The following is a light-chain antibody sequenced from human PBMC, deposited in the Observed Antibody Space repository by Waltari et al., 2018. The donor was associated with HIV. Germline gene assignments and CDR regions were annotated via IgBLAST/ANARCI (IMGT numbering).Light chain of an antibody. CDR3: QQRSNWPKT. Sequence: IVLTQSPATLSLSPGERATLSCRASQSVSSYLAWYQQKPGQAPRLLIYDASNRATGILARFSGSGSGTDFTLTISSLEPEDFAVYYCQQRSNWPKTFGQGTKLEIK. J-gene: IGKJ2*01. CDR1: QSVSSY. V-gene: IGKV3-11*01. CDR2: DAS.